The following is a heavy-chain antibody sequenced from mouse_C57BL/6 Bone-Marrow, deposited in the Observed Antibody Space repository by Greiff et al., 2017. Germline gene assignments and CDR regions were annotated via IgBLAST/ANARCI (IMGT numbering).Heavy chain of an antibody. J-gene: IGHJ3*01. V-gene: IGHV1-81*01. Sequence: VQLQQSGAELARPGASVKLSCKASGYTFTSYGISWVKQRTGQGLEWIGEIYPRSGNTYYNEKFKGKATLTADKSSSTAYMELRSLTSEDSAVDFCARGSSYRFAYWGQGTLVTVSA. D-gene: IGHD1-1*01. CDR3: ARGSSYRFAY. CDR2: IYPRSGNT. CDR1: GYTFTSYG.